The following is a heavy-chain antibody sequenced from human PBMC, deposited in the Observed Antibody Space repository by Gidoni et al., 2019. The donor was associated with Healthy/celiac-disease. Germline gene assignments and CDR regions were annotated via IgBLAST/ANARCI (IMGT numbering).Heavy chain of an antibody. V-gene: IGHV3-33*01. CDR2: IWYDGSNK. Sequence: QVQLVESGGGLVQPGRSLRLSCAASGFTFSSYGMHWVRQAPGKGLEWVAVIWYDGSNKYYADSVKGRFTISRDNSKNTLYLQMNSLRAEDTAVYYCARDQGGYSYGSDYWGQGTLVTVSS. D-gene: IGHD5-18*01. CDR1: GFTFSSYG. J-gene: IGHJ4*02. CDR3: ARDQGGYSYGSDY.